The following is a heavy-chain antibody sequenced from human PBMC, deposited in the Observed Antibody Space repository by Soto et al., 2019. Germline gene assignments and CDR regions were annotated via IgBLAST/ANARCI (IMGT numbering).Heavy chain of an antibody. D-gene: IGHD3-3*01. CDR1: GFTFTSYA. J-gene: IGHJ4*02. Sequence: EVRLLESGGGLVQPGGSLRLSCSASGFTFTSYAMSWVRQAPGKGLQWVSGISGSGGDTKSADSVKGRFTISRDNFKNILYLQMNSLRAEDTAVYYCAKHDFWTLYNTGLDSWGQGTLVTVSS. CDR3: AKHDFWTLYNTGLDS. CDR2: ISGSGGDT. V-gene: IGHV3-23*01.